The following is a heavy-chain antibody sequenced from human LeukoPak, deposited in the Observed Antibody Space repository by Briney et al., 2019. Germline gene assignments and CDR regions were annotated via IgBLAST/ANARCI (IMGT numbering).Heavy chain of an antibody. J-gene: IGHJ4*02. CDR1: GFTFSTYW. CDR3: ARDDHWGWDK. CDR2: MRRDGNVA. D-gene: IGHD7-27*01. V-gene: IGHV3-7*01. Sequence: GGSLRLSCSASGFTFSTYWMSWVRQAPGKGLEWVANMRRDGNVAFHVDFVKGRFSISRDNAKNTLYLQMNGLRVEDTALYYCARDDHWGWDKWGRGTLVTVSS.